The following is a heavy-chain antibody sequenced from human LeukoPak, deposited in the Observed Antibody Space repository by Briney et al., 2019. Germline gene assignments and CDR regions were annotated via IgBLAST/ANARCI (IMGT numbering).Heavy chain of an antibody. J-gene: IGHJ3*02. D-gene: IGHD3-10*01. CDR1: GSTLSSYS. Sequence: TGGSLRLSCAASGSTLSSYSMNWVRQAPGKGLEWVSSISRSSAYIYYADSVKGRFTISRDNAKNSLYLQMNSLRAEDTAVYYCASFPPYMVRTDAFDIWGQGTMVTVSS. V-gene: IGHV3-21*01. CDR2: ISRSSAYI. CDR3: ASFPPYMVRTDAFDI.